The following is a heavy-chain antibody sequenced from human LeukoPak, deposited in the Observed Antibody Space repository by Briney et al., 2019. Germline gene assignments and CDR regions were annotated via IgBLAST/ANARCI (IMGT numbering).Heavy chain of an antibody. V-gene: IGHV4-34*01. CDR1: GGSFSGYY. J-gene: IGHJ4*02. CDR3: ARDYGGDLDY. CDR2: INHSGST. Sequence: SETLSLTCAVYGGSFSGYYWSWIRQPPGKGLEWIGEINHSGSTNYNPSLKSRVTISVDTSKNQFSLKLSSVTAADTAMYYCARDYGGDLDYWGQGTLVTVSS. D-gene: IGHD4-23*01.